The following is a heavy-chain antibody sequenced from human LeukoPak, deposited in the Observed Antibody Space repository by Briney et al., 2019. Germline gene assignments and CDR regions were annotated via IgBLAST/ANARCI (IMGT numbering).Heavy chain of an antibody. J-gene: IGHJ6*02. D-gene: IGHD2-2*02. CDR3: AKAVSCSSTSCYRSYGMDV. CDR1: GFTFRSYG. V-gene: IGHV3-23*01. Sequence: GGSLRLSCAASGFTFRSYGMSWVRQAPRKGLEGVSGISGSGGSTYYADSVKGRFTISRDNSKNTQYLQMNSRRAKDTAVYYCAKAVSCSSTSCYRSYGMDVWGQGTTVTVSS. CDR2: ISGSGGST.